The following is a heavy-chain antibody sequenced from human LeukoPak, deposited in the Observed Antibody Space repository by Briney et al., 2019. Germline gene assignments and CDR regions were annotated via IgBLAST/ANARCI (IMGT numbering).Heavy chain of an antibody. Sequence: PGGSLRLSCAASGFTFSSYGMHWVRQAPGTGLEWVAVISYDGSNKYYADSVKGRFTISRDNSKNTLYLQMNSLRAEDTAVYYCAKGPRYDSSGYDDYYFDYWGQGTLVTVSS. D-gene: IGHD3-22*01. V-gene: IGHV3-30*18. CDR3: AKGPRYDSSGYDDYYFDY. J-gene: IGHJ4*02. CDR1: GFTFSSYG. CDR2: ISYDGSNK.